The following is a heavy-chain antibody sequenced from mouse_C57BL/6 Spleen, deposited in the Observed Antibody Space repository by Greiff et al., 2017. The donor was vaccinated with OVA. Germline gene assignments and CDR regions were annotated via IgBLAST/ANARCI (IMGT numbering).Heavy chain of an antibody. V-gene: IGHV5-15*01. D-gene: IGHD1-1*01. J-gene: IGHJ2*01. CDR2: ISNLAYSI. Sequence: EVKLMESGGGLVQPGGSLKLSCAASGFTFSDYGMAWVRQAPRKGPEWVAFISNLAYSIYYADTVTGRFTISRENAKNTLYLEMSSLRSEDTAMYYCARSYGSPYYFDYWGQGTTLTVSS. CDR1: GFTFSDYG. CDR3: ARSYGSPYYFDY.